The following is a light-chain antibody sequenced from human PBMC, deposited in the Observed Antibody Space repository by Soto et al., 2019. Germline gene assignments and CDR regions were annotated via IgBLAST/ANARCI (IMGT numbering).Light chain of an antibody. J-gene: IGLJ3*02. CDR1: SSNIGSKY. CDR3: AAWDDSLSGRV. V-gene: IGLV1-47*01. CDR2: RNN. Sequence: SVLTQPPSASGTPGQRVSITCSGSSSNIGSKYVYWYQQLPGTAPKLLIYRNNQRPSGVPDRFSGSKSGTSASLAISGLRSEDEADYYCAAWDDSLSGRVFGGGTKLTVL.